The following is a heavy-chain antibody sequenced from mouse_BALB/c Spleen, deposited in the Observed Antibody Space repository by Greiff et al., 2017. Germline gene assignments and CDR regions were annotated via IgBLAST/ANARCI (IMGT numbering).Heavy chain of an antibody. J-gene: IGHJ4*01. V-gene: IGHV2-6-2*01. CDR3: ARQGYDYDGYAMDY. Sequence: LVAPSQSLSITCTVSGFSLTSYGVHWVRQPPGKGLEWLVVIWSDGSTTYNSALKSRLSISKDNSKSQVFLKMNSLQTDDTAMYYCARQGYDYDGYAMDYWGQGTSVTVSS. CDR1: GFSLTSYG. D-gene: IGHD2-4*01. CDR2: IWSDGST.